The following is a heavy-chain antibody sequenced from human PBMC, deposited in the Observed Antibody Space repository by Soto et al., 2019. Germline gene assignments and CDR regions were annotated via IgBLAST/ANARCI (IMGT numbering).Heavy chain of an antibody. Sequence: SETLSLTCAVYDGSFLDYYWTWIRKSPGKGLEWIGEINHSGSTSYKSSLKSRVTISIDTSKNQFSLKLTSVTASDTAVYYCARGKFGFSYYYYYYLDVWGKGTTVT. CDR1: DGSFLDYY. J-gene: IGHJ6*03. D-gene: IGHD2-21*01. CDR2: INHSGST. V-gene: IGHV4-34*01. CDR3: ARGKFGFSYYYYYYLDV.